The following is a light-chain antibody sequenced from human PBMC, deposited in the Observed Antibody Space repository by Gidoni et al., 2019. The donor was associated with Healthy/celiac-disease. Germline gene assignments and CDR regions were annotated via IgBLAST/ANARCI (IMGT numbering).Light chain of an antibody. CDR3: CSYAGSSTSHVV. CDR1: SSDVGSYNL. J-gene: IGLJ2*01. Sequence: QSALTPPASVSGSPGQSITISCTGTSSDVGSYNLVSWYQQHPGKAPKLMIYEGSKRPSGVSNRFSGSKSGNTASLTISGLQAEDEADYYCCSYAGSSTSHVVFGGGTKLTVL. CDR2: EGS. V-gene: IGLV2-23*01.